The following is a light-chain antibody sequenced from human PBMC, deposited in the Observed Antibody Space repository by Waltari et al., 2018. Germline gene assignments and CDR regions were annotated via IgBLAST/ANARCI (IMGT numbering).Light chain of an antibody. CDR3: LLYFGGAQLWV. Sequence: QTVVTQEPSLTVSPGGTVTLTCASSTGAVTSGYYPNWFQQKPGQAPRPRIYSTSNKHSWTPARFSGSLLGGKAALTLSGVQPEDEAEYYCLLYFGGAQLWVFGGGTKLTVL. J-gene: IGLJ3*02. V-gene: IGLV7-43*01. CDR1: TGAVTSGYY. CDR2: STS.